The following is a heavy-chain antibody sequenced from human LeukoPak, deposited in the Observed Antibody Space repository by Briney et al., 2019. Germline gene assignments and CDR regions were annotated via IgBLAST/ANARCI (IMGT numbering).Heavy chain of an antibody. CDR1: GFTFGNYA. V-gene: IGHV3-23*01. CDR2: ISGSGGST. CDR3: AKGSRDSRPYYFDY. D-gene: IGHD5-24*01. J-gene: IGHJ4*02. Sequence: PGGSLRLSCAASGFTFGNYAMSWVRQAPGKGLEWVSTISGSGGSTYYADSVKGRFTISRDNSKNTLYLQMNSLRAEDTAAYYCAKGSRDSRPYYFDYWGQGALVTVSS.